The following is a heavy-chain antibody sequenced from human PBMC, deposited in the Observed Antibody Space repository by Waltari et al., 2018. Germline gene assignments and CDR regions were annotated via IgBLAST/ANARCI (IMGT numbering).Heavy chain of an antibody. CDR1: GFTFGDYA. Sequence: EVQLVESGGGLVQPGRSLRLSCTASGFTFGDYAMSWVRQAPGKGLEWVGFIRSKAYGGTTEYAASLKGRFTISRDDSKSIAYLQMNSLKTEDTAVYYCTSSTAAFSVDYWGQGTLVTVSS. J-gene: IGHJ4*02. CDR3: TSSTAAFSVDY. CDR2: IRSKAYGGTT. V-gene: IGHV3-49*04. D-gene: IGHD2-2*01.